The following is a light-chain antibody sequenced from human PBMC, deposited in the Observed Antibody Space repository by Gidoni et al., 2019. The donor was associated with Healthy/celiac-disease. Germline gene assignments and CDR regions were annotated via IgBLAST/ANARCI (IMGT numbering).Light chain of an antibody. CDR1: QSVSSN. J-gene: IGKJ1*01. V-gene: IGKV3-15*01. CDR2: GAS. Sequence: EIVMTQSPATLSVSPGERATLSCRASQSVSSNLACYQQQPGQAPRLLISGASTRATGIPARFSGSGSGTEFTLTISSLQSEDFAVYYCQQYNNWPWTFGQGTKVEIK. CDR3: QQYNNWPWT.